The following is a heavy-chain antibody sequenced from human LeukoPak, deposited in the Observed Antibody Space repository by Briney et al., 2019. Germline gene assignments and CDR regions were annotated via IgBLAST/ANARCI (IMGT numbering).Heavy chain of an antibody. J-gene: IGHJ4*02. CDR1: GFTFSTYA. V-gene: IGHV3-23*01. CDR3: AKDGTYHYGSGAIKLDY. D-gene: IGHD3-10*01. CDR2: ITNSGSST. Sequence: PGGSLRLSCAASGFTFSTYAMSWVRQAPGKGLEWVSGITNSGSSTYYADSVRGRFTISRDNSKNTLFLQMNSLRAEDTAVYYCAKDGTYHYGSGAIKLDYWGQGTLVTVSS.